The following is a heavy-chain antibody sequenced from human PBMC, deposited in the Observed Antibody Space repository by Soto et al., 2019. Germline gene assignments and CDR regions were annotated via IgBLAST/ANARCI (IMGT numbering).Heavy chain of an antibody. V-gene: IGHV3-23*01. CDR2: FSGGGTT. J-gene: IGHJ6*02. CDR1: GFIFNSYA. Sequence: PGGSLRLSCVASGFIFNSYAMTWVRQAPGKGLEWVSAFSGGGTTDYAESVKGRFTISRDNSKNTLYLQMNSLRVEDTAVYYCAKSRAYYNYYNMGVWGQGTTVTVSS. CDR3: AKSRAYYNYYNMGV. D-gene: IGHD2-2*01.